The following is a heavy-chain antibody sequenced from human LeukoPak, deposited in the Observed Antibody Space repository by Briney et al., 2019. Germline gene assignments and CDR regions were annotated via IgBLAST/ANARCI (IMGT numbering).Heavy chain of an antibody. CDR3: ARAGADSYGDYVYFDY. V-gene: IGHV3-30*04. J-gene: IGHJ4*02. Sequence: PGRSLRLSCAASGFTSSSYAMHWVRQAPGKGLEWVAVISYDGSNKYYADSVKGRFTISRDNSKNTLYLQMNSLRAEDTAVYYCARAGADSYGDYVYFDYWGQGTLVTVSS. D-gene: IGHD4-17*01. CDR1: GFTSSSYA. CDR2: ISYDGSNK.